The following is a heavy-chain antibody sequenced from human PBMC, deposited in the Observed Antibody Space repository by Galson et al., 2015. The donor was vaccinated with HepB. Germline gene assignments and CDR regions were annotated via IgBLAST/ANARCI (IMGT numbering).Heavy chain of an antibody. CDR1: GYSFTSYW. J-gene: IGHJ4*02. Sequence: QSGAEMKKPGESLKISCKGSGYSFTSYWIGWVRQMPGKGLEWMGIIYPGDSDIRYSPSFQGQVTISADKSISTAYLQWSRLKASDTAMYYCARHRTGDCGGGSCLSHDYWGQGTLVTVSS. CDR2: IYPGDSDI. D-gene: IGHD2-15*01. V-gene: IGHV5-51*01. CDR3: ARHRTGDCGGGSCLSHDY.